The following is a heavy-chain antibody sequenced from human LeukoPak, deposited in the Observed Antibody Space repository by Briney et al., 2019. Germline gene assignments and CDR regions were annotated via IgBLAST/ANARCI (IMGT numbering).Heavy chain of an antibody. D-gene: IGHD3-22*01. CDR1: GGTFSSYA. J-gene: IGHJ3*02. CDR3: ARGGAIVVITRDAFDI. V-gene: IGHV1-69*04. Sequence: SVKVSCKASGGTFSSYAISWVRQAPGQGLEWMGRIIPILGIANYAQKFQGRVTITADKSTSTAYMELSSLRSEDTAVYYCARGGAIVVITRDAFDIWGQGTMVTVSS. CDR2: IIPILGIA.